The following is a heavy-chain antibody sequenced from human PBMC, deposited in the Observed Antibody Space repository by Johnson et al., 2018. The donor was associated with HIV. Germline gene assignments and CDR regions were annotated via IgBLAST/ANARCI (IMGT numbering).Heavy chain of an antibody. CDR1: GFTFSNAW. CDR2: IRSKTDGGTT. D-gene: IGHD3-10*01. J-gene: IGHJ3*01. CDR3: TTVEYGSGSTL. V-gene: IGHV3-15*01. Sequence: VQLVESGGGLVKPGGSLRLSCAATGFTFSNAWMSWVRQVPGKGLEWVGRIRSKTDGGTTDYAAPVKGRFTISRDDSKNTLYLQMNSLKTEDTAVYYCTTVEYGSGSTLWGQGTMVTVSS.